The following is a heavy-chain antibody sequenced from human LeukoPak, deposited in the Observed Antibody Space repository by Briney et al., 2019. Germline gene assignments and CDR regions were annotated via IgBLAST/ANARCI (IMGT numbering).Heavy chain of an antibody. CDR3: ATDPYGDPPDY. Sequence: ASVKVSCKVSGYTLTELSMHWVRQAHGKGLEWMVGFNPEDGETIYAQKFQGRVTMTEDTSTDTAYMELSSLRSEDTDVYYCATDPYGDPPDYWGQGTLVTVSS. CDR2: FNPEDGET. CDR1: GYTLTELS. V-gene: IGHV1-24*01. D-gene: IGHD4-17*01. J-gene: IGHJ4*02.